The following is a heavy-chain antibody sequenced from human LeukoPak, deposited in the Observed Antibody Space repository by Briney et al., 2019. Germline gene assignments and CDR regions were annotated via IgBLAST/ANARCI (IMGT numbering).Heavy chain of an antibody. V-gene: IGHV1-18*01. J-gene: IGHJ6*02. CDR1: GYTFTSYG. D-gene: IGHD6-13*01. Sequence: ASVKVSCTASGYTFTSYGISWARQAPGQGLEWMEWISAYNGNTNYAQKLQGRVTMTTDTSTSTAYMELRSLRSDDTAVYYCARDYPPKGSSSWYFYYYGMDVWGQGTTVTVSS. CDR3: ARDYPPKGSSSWYFYYYGMDV. CDR2: ISAYNGNT.